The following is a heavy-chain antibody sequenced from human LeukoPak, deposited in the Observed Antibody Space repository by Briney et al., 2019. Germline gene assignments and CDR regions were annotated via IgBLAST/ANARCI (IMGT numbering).Heavy chain of an antibody. CDR2: ISTYSGST. CDR1: GYTFTNYD. Sequence: APVKVSCKPAGYTFTNYDFSRGRRAPGHRLKCWGWISTYSGSTNYAQNPQDRVTITTDTSTSTAYMELRSLSSDDTAVEYCARKGYGGNPQGAADYWGQGTRATVSS. D-gene: IGHD4-23*01. CDR3: ARKGYGGNPQGAADY. V-gene: IGHV1-18*01. J-gene: IGHJ4*02.